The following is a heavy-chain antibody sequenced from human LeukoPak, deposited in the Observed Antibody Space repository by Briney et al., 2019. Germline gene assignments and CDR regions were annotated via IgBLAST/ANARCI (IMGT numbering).Heavy chain of an antibody. J-gene: IGHJ6*02. V-gene: IGHV3-23*01. D-gene: IGHD2-15*01. CDR1: GFTFSSYA. Sequence: PGGSLRLSCAASGFTFSSYAMSWVRQAPGKGLEWVSAISGSGGSTYYADSVKGRFTISRDNSKNTLYLQMNSLRAEDTAVYYCAKSLTVAATTTSYYGMDVWGQGTTVTVSS. CDR3: AKSLTVAATTTSYYGMDV. CDR2: ISGSGGST.